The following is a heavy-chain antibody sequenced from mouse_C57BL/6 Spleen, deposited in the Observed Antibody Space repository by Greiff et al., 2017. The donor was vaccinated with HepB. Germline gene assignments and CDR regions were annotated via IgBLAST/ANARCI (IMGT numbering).Heavy chain of an antibody. CDR1: GYTFTSYW. CDR3: ARGYYGSSYRAMDY. V-gene: IGHV1-61*01. Sequence: QVQLQQPGAELVRPGSSVKLSCKASGYTFTSYWMDWVKQRPGQGLEWIGNIYPSDSETHYNQKFKDKATLTVDKSSITAYMQLSSLTSEDSAVYYCARGYYGSSYRAMDYWGQGTSVTVSS. J-gene: IGHJ4*01. CDR2: IYPSDSET. D-gene: IGHD1-1*01.